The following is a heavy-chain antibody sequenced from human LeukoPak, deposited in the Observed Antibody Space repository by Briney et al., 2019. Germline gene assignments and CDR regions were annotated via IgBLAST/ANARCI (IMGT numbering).Heavy chain of an antibody. J-gene: IGHJ3*02. CDR1: GYTFTGYY. D-gene: IGHD3-16*01. V-gene: IGHV1-2*02. Sequence: GASVNVSCKASGYTFTGYYMHWLREAPGQGLGWMGWIKPNSGGTNYAQKFQGRATMTRHTSISTAYMELSRLRSDDTAVYYCARVRAQDAFVIWGQGTMVTVSS. CDR3: ARVRAQDAFVI. CDR2: IKPNSGGT.